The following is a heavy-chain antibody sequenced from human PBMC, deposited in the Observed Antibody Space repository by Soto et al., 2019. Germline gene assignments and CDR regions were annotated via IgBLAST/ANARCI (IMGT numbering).Heavy chain of an antibody. D-gene: IGHD2-21*02. CDR3: ARIRNNCGGDCYVIED. CDR2: MFLGGSDT. V-gene: IGHV5-51*01. CDR1: GDTFSSYW. J-gene: IGHJ4*02. Sequence: GESLKISCQGSGDTFSSYWIGWVRQMPGKGLEWMGIMFLGGSDTRYSPSFQGRVNISADKSIRTAYLQWNSLEASDTAMYYCARIRNNCGGDCYVIEDWGPGSLVTVSS.